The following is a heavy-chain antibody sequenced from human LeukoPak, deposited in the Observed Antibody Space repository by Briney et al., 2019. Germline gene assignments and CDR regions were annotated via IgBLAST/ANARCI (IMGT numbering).Heavy chain of an antibody. CDR3: TRDLGSITIFGDGVFDY. Sequence: GGSLGLSCTASGFTFGDYAMSWFRQAPGKGLEWVGFIRSKAYGGTTEYAASVKGRFTISRDDSKSIAYLQMNSLKTEDTAVYYCTRDLGSITIFGDGVFDYWGQGTLVTVSS. J-gene: IGHJ4*02. V-gene: IGHV3-49*03. CDR2: IRSKAYGGTT. D-gene: IGHD3-3*01. CDR1: GFTFGDYA.